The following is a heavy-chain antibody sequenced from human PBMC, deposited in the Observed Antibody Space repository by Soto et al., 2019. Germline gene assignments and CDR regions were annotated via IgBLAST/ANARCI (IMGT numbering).Heavy chain of an antibody. CDR3: ARNRVGISWYADY. J-gene: IGHJ4*02. D-gene: IGHD6-13*01. Sequence: QLQLQESGSGLVKPSETLSLTCSVSGGSISSGGYSWSWIRQPPGKGLEWIEYIYHSGSTHYNPSLKSRVTISVDRSKNQFSLKLTSVTAADTAVYYCARNRVGISWYADYWGRGTRVTVSS. V-gene: IGHV4-30-2*01. CDR2: IYHSGST. CDR1: GGSISSGGYS.